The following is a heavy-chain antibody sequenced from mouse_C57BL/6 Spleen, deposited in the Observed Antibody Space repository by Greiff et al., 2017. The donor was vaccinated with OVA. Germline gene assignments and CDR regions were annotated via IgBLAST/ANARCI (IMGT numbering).Heavy chain of an antibody. Sequence: QVQLKQPGAELVRPGSSVKLSCKASGYTFTSYWMHWVKQRPIQGLEWIGNIDPSDSETHYNQKFKDKATLTVDKSSSTAYMQLSSLTSEDSAVYYCARDHSNYGGYFDVWGTGTTVTVSS. J-gene: IGHJ1*03. V-gene: IGHV1-52*01. CDR1: GYTFTSYW. CDR2: IDPSDSET. D-gene: IGHD2-5*01. CDR3: ARDHSNYGGYFDV.